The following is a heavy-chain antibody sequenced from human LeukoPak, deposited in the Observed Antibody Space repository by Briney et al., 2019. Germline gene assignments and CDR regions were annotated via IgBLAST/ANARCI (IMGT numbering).Heavy chain of an antibody. CDR2: IYYSGST. Sequence: PSETLSLTCTVSGGSISSYYWSWIRQPPGKGLEWIGYIYYSGSTNYNPSLKSRVTISVDTSKNQFSLKLSSVTAADTAVYYCARDGYSAYYYGMDVWGQETTVTVSS. D-gene: IGHD6-13*01. V-gene: IGHV4-59*01. J-gene: IGHJ6*02. CDR3: ARDGYSAYYYGMDV. CDR1: GGSISSYY.